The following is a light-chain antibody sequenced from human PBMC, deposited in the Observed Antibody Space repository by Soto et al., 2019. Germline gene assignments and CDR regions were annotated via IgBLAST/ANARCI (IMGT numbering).Light chain of an antibody. CDR3: QVWDSSSDHHV. J-gene: IGLJ1*01. V-gene: IGLV3-21*02. CDR1: NIGSKS. CDR2: DDS. Sequence: SYVLTQPPSVSVAPGQTASITCGGTNIGSKSVHWYQQKPGQAPVLVVHDDSDRPSGIPERFSGSNSGNTATLTISRVEAGDEADYYCQVWDSSSDHHVFGTGTKVTVL.